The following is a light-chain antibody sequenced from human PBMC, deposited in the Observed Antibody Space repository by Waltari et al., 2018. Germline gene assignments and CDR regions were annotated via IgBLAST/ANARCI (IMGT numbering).Light chain of an antibody. CDR1: SSDVGSYNY. Sequence: QSALTQPASVSGSPGQSITIACPGTSSDVGSYNYVSWYQQHPGKAPKFMIYDVNIRPSGVSNRFSGSKSSNTASLTISGLQAEDEADYYCSSYTSSDSPIFGTGTTVTVL. CDR2: DVN. CDR3: SSYTSSDSPI. J-gene: IGLJ1*01. V-gene: IGLV2-14*03.